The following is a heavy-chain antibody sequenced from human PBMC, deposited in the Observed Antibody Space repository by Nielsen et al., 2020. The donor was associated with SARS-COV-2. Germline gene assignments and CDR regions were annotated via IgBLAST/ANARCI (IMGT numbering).Heavy chain of an antibody. V-gene: IGHV3-48*03. CDR3: ARGAIVVVPDMDV. Sequence: GESLKISCAASGFTFSSYEMNWVRQAPGKGLEWVSYISSSGSTTYYADSVKGRFTISRDNSKNTLYLQMNSLRAEDAAIYYCARGAIVVVPDMDVWGPGTTVTVSS. CDR2: ISSSGSTT. D-gene: IGHD2-2*01. CDR1: GFTFSSYE. J-gene: IGHJ6*02.